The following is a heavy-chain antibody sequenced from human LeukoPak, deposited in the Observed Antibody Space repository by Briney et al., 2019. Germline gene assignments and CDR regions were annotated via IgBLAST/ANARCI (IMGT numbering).Heavy chain of an antibody. J-gene: IGHJ4*02. CDR2: ISGSGGST. Sequence: GGSLRLSCAASGFTFSTYAMSWVRQAPGKGLEWVSAISGSGGSTYYADSVKGRFTISRDNSKNTLYLQMNSLRAEDTSIHFCAKALEQETVIALDSWGQGTLVTVSS. CDR1: GFTFSTYA. V-gene: IGHV3-23*01. CDR3: AKALEQETVIALDS. D-gene: IGHD6-13*01.